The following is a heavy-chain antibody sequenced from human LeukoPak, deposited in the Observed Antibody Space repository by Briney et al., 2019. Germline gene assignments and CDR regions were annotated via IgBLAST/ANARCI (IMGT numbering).Heavy chain of an antibody. D-gene: IGHD6-19*01. CDR1: GGSISSSSYY. V-gene: IGHV4-39*01. CDR3: ARVGIAVPFDY. CDR2: IYYSGST. Sequence: SETLSLTCTVSGGSISSSSYYLGWIRQPPGKGLEWIGSIYYSGSTYYNPSLKSRVTISVDTSKNQFSLKLSSVTAADTAVYYCARVGIAVPFDYWGQGTLVTVSS. J-gene: IGHJ4*02.